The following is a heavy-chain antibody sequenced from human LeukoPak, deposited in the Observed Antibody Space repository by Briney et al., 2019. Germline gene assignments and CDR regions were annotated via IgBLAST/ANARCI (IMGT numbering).Heavy chain of an antibody. D-gene: IGHD2-2*01. CDR1: GFTVSTYY. CDR3: ARGLGYCTSTTCLLPFDY. V-gene: IGHV3-53*01. J-gene: IGHJ4*02. Sequence: PGGSLRLSCAASGFTVSTYYMTWVRQAPGKGLECVSVIYSGGSTYYADSVKGRFTVSRDNSKNTLYLQMNSLRAEDTAMYYCARGLGYCTSTTCLLPFDYWDQGTLVTVSS. CDR2: IYSGGST.